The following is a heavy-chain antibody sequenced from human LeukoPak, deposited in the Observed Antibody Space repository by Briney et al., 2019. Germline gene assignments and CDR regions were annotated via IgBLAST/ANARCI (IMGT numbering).Heavy chain of an antibody. CDR1: GYTFTSYG. J-gene: IGHJ6*02. Sequence: ASVKFSCKASGYTFTSYGISWVRQAPGQGLEWMGWISAYNGNTNYAQKLRGRVTMTTDTSTSTAYMELRSLRSDDTAVYYCAILLHRGHYYYYGMDVWGQGTMVTVSS. CDR2: ISAYNGNT. V-gene: IGHV1-18*01. D-gene: IGHD2-15*01. CDR3: AILLHRGHYYYYGMDV.